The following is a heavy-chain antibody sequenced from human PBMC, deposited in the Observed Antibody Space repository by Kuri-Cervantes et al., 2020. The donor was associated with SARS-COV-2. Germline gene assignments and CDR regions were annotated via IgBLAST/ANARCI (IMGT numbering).Heavy chain of an antibody. CDR2: ISGSGGIT. J-gene: IGHJ3*02. V-gene: IGHV3-23*01. CDR1: GFTFSSYA. CDR3: AKGTDYYDSSGYSDIAFDI. Sequence: GESLKISRAASGFTFSSYAMSWVRQAPGKGLEWVSAISGSGGITYYADSVKGRFTISRDNSKNTLYLQMNSLRAEDTAVYYCAKGTDYYDSSGYSDIAFDIWGQGTMVTVSS. D-gene: IGHD3-22*01.